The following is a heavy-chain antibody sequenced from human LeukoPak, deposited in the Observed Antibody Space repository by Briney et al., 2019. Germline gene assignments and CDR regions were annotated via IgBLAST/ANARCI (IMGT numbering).Heavy chain of an antibody. D-gene: IGHD3-22*01. Sequence: GRSLRLSCAASGFTFSSYGMHWVRQAPGKGLEWVAVISYDGSNKYYADSVKGRFTISRDNSKNTLYLQMNSLRAEDTAVYYCAKDLYYYDSSGYSYFDYWGQGTLVTVSS. J-gene: IGHJ4*02. V-gene: IGHV3-30*18. CDR1: GFTFSSYG. CDR3: AKDLYYYDSSGYSYFDY. CDR2: ISYDGSNK.